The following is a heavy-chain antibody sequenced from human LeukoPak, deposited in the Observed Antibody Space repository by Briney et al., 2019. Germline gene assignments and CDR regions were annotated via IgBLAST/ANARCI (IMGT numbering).Heavy chain of an antibody. V-gene: IGHV3-30*18. J-gene: IGHJ4*02. Sequence: GGSLRLSCAASGFTFSSYGMHWVRQAPGKGLEWVAVISYDGSNKYYADSVKGRFTISRDNSKNTLYLQMNSLRAEDTAVYYCANLAAAGSGDVDYWGQGTLVTVSS. CDR1: GFTFSSYG. CDR2: ISYDGSNK. D-gene: IGHD6-13*01. CDR3: ANLAAAGSGDVDY.